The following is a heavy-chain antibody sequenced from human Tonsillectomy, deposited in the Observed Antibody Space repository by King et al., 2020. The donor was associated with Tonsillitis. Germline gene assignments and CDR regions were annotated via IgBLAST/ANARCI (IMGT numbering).Heavy chain of an antibody. J-gene: IGHJ3*02. CDR2: IYYSGST. D-gene: IGHD3-10*01. CDR3: ERDLGFGELLGSAFDI. V-gene: IGHV4-31*03. CDR1: GGSISSGGYY. Sequence: VQLQESGPGLVKPSQTLSLTCTVSGGSISSGGYYWSWIRQHPGKGLEWIGYIYYSGSTYYNPSLKSRVTISVDTSKNQFSLKLSSVTAADTAVYYCERDLGFGELLGSAFDIWGQGTMVTVSS.